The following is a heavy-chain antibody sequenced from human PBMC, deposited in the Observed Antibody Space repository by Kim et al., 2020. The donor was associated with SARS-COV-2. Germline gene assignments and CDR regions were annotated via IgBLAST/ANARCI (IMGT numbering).Heavy chain of an antibody. CDR1: GFTFSSYA. CDR3: ARDLMKGAPDYFDF. J-gene: IGHJ4*02. V-gene: IGHV3-30-3*01. Sequence: GGSLRLSCAASGFTFSSYAMHWVRQAPGKGLEWVAVIAYDGTLQYYADSMKGRFTVSRDDSKSTLFLQMNSLRVEDTAPYYCARDLMKGAPDYFDFWGQGTLVTVAS. D-gene: IGHD1-26*01. CDR2: IAYDGTLQ.